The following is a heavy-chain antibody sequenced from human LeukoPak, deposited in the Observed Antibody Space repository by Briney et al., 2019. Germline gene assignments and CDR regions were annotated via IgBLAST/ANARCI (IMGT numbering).Heavy chain of an antibody. CDR3: AKGPLRGTAAAIDY. Sequence: GESLRLSCAASGFTFNNYGMHWVRQAPGKGLKWVAVISYDGRNIHYPDSVKGRFTISRDISTDTLWLQMDSLRTEDTAVYYCAKGPLRGTAAAIDYWGQGTLVTVSS. CDR1: GFTFNNYG. CDR2: ISYDGRNI. J-gene: IGHJ4*02. D-gene: IGHD2-2*01. V-gene: IGHV3-30*18.